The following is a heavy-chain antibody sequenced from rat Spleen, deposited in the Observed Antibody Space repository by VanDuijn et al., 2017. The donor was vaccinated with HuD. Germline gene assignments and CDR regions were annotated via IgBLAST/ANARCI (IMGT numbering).Heavy chain of an antibody. J-gene: IGHJ1*01. CDR2: IWDDGTT. CDR1: GFSLTSNS. V-gene: IGHV2-63*01. Sequence: QVQLKESGPGLVQPSQTLSLTCTVSGFSLTSNSVHWIRQPPGKGLEWMGGIWDDGTTDYNIPLKSRLSISRDTSKNQVFLKMNSLQTDDTGTYYCTRDPVIGWYFDFWGPGTMVIVSS. CDR3: TRDPVIGWYFDF. D-gene: IGHD1-12*01.